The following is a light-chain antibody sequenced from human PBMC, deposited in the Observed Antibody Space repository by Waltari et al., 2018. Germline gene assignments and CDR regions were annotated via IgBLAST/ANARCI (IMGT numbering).Light chain of an antibody. CDR3: QVWASTSDRV. Sequence: SYVLTPPPPVSVAPLATARITCRGAYSRREHVHWYQQKPGQAPVVVIYYDSDRPSGIPDRFSGSNSGNAATLTISRVEAGDEADYYCQVWASTSDRVFGGGTKLTVV. CDR1: YSRREH. V-gene: IGLV3-21*04. CDR2: YDS. J-gene: IGLJ2*01.